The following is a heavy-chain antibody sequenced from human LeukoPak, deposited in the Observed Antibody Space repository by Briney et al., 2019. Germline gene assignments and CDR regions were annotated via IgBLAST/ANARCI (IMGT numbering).Heavy chain of an antibody. V-gene: IGHV3-48*04. CDR3: ARVLYVPGVGAHLGALDI. CDR2: ISSSSSTI. J-gene: IGHJ3*02. CDR1: GFTFSSYS. Sequence: PGGSLRLSCAASGFTFSSYSMNWVRQAPGKGLEWVSYISSSSSTIYYADSVKGRFTISRDNAKNSLYLQMNSLRAEDTAVYYCARVLYVPGVGAHLGALDIWGQGTMVTVSS. D-gene: IGHD1-26*01.